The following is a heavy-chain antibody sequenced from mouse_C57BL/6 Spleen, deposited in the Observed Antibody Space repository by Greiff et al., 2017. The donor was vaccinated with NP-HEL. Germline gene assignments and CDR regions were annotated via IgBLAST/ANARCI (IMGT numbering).Heavy chain of an antibody. CDR2: ISSGSSTI. Sequence: EVKVVESGGGLVKPGGSLKLSCAASGFTFSDYGMHWVRQAPEKGLEWVAYISSGSSTIYYADTVKGRFTISRDNAKNTLFLQMTSLRSEDTAMYYCARDDYDEGDYYAMDYWGQGTSVTVSS. D-gene: IGHD2-4*01. V-gene: IGHV5-17*01. J-gene: IGHJ4*01. CDR1: GFTFSDYG. CDR3: ARDDYDEGDYYAMDY.